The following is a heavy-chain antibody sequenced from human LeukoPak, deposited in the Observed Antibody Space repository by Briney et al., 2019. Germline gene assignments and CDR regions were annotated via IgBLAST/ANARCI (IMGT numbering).Heavy chain of an antibody. Sequence: GASVKVSCKASGYTFAGFYIHWVRQAPGQGLEWMGWITPYNGNTNYAQNLQGRVTMTTDTSTTTAYMELRSLRSDDTAGYYCARGGGGSQDWFDPWGQGTLVTVSS. CDR3: ARGGGGSQDWFDP. D-gene: IGHD3-16*01. J-gene: IGHJ5*02. V-gene: IGHV1-18*04. CDR1: GYTFAGFY. CDR2: ITPYNGNT.